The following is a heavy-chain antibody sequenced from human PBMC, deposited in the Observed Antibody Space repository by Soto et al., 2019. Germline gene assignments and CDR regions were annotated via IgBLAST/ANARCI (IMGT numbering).Heavy chain of an antibody. CDR2: IYHSGST. CDR3: ARGAQDYYYYYYMDV. D-gene: IGHD3-16*01. Sequence: SETLSLTCAVSSGSISSSNWWSWVRQPPGKGLEWMGEIYHSGSTNYNPSLKSRVTISVDKSKNQFSLKLSSVTAADTAVYYCARGAQDYYYYYYMDVWGKGTTVTVSS. J-gene: IGHJ6*03. CDR1: SGSISSSNW. V-gene: IGHV4-4*02.